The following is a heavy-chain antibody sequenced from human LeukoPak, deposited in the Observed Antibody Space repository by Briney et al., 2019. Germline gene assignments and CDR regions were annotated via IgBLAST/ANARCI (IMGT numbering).Heavy chain of an antibody. CDR1: GYSFTSYW. V-gene: IGHV5-51*01. CDR3: ARHIAAAGTEYYYYGMDV. CDR2: IYPGDSDT. Sequence: GESLKISCKGFGYSFTSYWIGWVRQMPGKGLEWMGIIYPGDSDTRYSPSFQGQVTISADKSISTAYLQWSSLKASDTAMYYCARHIAAAGTEYYYYGMDVWGQGTTVTVSS. D-gene: IGHD6-13*01. J-gene: IGHJ6*02.